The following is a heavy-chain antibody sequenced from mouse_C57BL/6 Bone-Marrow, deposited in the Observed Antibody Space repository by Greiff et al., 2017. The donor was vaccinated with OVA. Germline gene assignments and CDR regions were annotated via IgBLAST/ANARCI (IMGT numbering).Heavy chain of an antibody. D-gene: IGHD1-1*01. CDR3: ASEAYYFGSKAY. CDR1: GYTFTSYW. Sequence: QVQLQQPGAELVMPGASVKLSCKASGYTFTSYWMHWVKQRPGQGLEWIGEIDPSDSYTNYNQKFKGKSTLTVDKSSSTAYMQLSSLTSEDSAVYYSASEAYYFGSKAYWGQGTTLTVSS. V-gene: IGHV1-69*01. J-gene: IGHJ2*01. CDR2: IDPSDSYT.